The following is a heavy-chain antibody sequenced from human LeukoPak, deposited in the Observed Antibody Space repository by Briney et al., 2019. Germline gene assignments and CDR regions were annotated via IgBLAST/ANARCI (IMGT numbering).Heavy chain of an antibody. Sequence: ASVKVSCKASGYTFTGYYMHWVRQAPGQGLEWMGWINPNSGGTNYAQKFQGRVTMTRDTSISTAYMEPSRLRSDDTAVYYCARGSTARYYYDSSGYYRGAVDYWGQGTLVTISS. CDR1: GYTFTGYY. D-gene: IGHD3-22*01. J-gene: IGHJ4*02. CDR2: INPNSGGT. V-gene: IGHV1-2*02. CDR3: ARGSTARYYYDSSGYYRGAVDY.